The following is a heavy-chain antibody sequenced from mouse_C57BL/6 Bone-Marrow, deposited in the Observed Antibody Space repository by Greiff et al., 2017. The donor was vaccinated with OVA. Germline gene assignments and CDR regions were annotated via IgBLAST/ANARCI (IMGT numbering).Heavy chain of an antibody. Sequence: VKLQESGPELVKPGASVKISCKASGYAFSSSWINWVKQRPGKGLEWIGRIYPGDGDTNYNGKFKGKATLTADKSSSTAYMQLSSLTSEDSAVYFCARPFDYWGQGTTLTGSS. CDR2: IYPGDGDT. J-gene: IGHJ2*01. V-gene: IGHV1-82*01. CDR1: GYAFSSSW. CDR3: ARPFDY.